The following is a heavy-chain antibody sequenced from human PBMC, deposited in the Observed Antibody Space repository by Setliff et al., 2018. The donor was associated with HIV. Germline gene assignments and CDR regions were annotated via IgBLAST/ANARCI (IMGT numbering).Heavy chain of an antibody. D-gene: IGHD3-22*01. Sequence: GSLRLSCEASGFTFRNHDMHWVRQAPGKGLEWVALIWFDGTNEFYANSVKGRFTISRDNSRNTVSLQMDSLRAEDTAVYYCVKDYYDSTGHQSVFDFWGQGTLVTVSS. J-gene: IGHJ4*02. CDR1: GFTFRNHD. V-gene: IGHV3-30*02. CDR2: IWFDGTNE. CDR3: VKDYYDSTGHQSVFDF.